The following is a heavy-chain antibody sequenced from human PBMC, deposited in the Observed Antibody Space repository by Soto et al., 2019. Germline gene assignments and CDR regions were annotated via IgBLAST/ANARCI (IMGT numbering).Heavy chain of an antibody. CDR3: ARETYYDFWSGPYFGMDV. CDR2: ISGSGGGT. D-gene: IGHD3-3*01. J-gene: IGHJ6*02. V-gene: IGHV3-23*01. Sequence: PGGSLRLSCAASGFTFNIYAMSWVRQAPGKGLEWVSAISGSGGGTYYADSVEGRFTISRDNSNNTLYLQMNSLRAEDTAVYYCARETYYDFWSGPYFGMDVWGQGTRVTDSS. CDR1: GFTFNIYA.